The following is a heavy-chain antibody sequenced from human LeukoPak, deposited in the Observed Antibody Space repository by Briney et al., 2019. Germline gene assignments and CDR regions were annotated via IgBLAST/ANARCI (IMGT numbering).Heavy chain of an antibody. CDR3: ARVSQLLYSLRYFDY. V-gene: IGHV1-2*02. D-gene: IGHD2-2*02. Sequence: ASVKVSCKASGYTFTGYYMHWVRQAPGQGLEWMGWINPNSGGTNYAQKFQGRVTMTRDTSISTAYMELSRLRSDDTAVNYCARVSQLLYSLRYFDYWGQGTLVTVSS. J-gene: IGHJ4*02. CDR1: GYTFTGYY. CDR2: INPNSGGT.